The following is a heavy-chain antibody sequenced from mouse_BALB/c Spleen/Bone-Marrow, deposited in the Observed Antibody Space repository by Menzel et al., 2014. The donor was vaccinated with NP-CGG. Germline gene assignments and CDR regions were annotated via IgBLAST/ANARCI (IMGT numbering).Heavy chain of an antibody. CDR2: INPNNGGT. CDR1: GYTFTEYT. Sequence: EVQGVESGPEVVKPGASVKISCKTSGYTFTEYTMHWVKQSHGKSLEWIGGINPNNGGTTYNQKFKGKATLTVDTSSSTACMQFNSLTSEDSAVYYCARSAPYGNWRFAYWGQGTLSLSLQ. D-gene: IGHD2-1*01. J-gene: IGHJ3*01. V-gene: IGHV1-18*01. CDR3: ARSAPYGNWRFAY.